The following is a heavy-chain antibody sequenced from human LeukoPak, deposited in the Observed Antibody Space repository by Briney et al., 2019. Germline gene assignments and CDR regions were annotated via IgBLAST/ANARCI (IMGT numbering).Heavy chain of an antibody. D-gene: IGHD3-10*01. CDR3: ARESNYHGSGTGWFDP. J-gene: IGHJ5*02. CDR2: INHSGST. CDR1: GGSFSDYY. V-gene: IGHV4-34*01. Sequence: SETLSLTCAVYGGSFSDYYWSWIRQPPGKGLEWIGEINHSGSTKYNPSLTSRVTISVDTSKNQFSLKLSSVTAADTAVYYCARESNYHGSGTGWFDPWGQGTLVTVSS.